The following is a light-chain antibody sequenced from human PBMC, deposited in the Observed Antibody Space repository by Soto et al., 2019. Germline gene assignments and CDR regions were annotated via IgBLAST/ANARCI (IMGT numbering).Light chain of an antibody. Sequence: QSALTQPASVSGSPGQSITFSCTGTSNDIGGYNYVSWYQQHPGKAPKLMIFDVSNRPSGVSYRFSGSTSGNTASLTISGRQDEDEADYYCSSYTSSSTLLFGGGTKLTVL. CDR1: SNDIGGYNY. CDR2: DVS. J-gene: IGLJ2*01. CDR3: SSYTSSSTLL. V-gene: IGLV2-14*03.